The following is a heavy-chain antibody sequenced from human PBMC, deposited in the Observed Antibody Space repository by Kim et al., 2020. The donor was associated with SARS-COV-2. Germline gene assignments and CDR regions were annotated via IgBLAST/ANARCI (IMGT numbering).Heavy chain of an antibody. CDR1: GGSISSNNW. D-gene: IGHD2-2*02. CDR3: ARVSETYHFDY. Sequence: SETLSLTCVVSGGSISSNNWWNWVRQPPGNGLEWIGEIYHSGSTNYNSSFKSRVTISVDKSKNQFSLKLSSVTAADTAVYYCARVSETYHFDYWGQGTLVTVSS. V-gene: IGHV4-4*02. J-gene: IGHJ4*02. CDR2: IYHSGST.